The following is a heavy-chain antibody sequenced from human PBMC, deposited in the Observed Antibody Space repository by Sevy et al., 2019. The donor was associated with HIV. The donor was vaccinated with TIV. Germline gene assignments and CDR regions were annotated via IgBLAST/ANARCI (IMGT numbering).Heavy chain of an antibody. V-gene: IGHV3-9*01. Sequence: GGSLRLSCAASGFTFGDYTMNWVRQAPGKGLEWVSGISWSSGNIDYADSVEGRFTISRDNAKNSLYLQMNSLRVEDTALYYCVKDRGGSYSFDYWGQGTMVTVSS. CDR1: GFTFGDYT. J-gene: IGHJ4*02. CDR2: ISWSSGNI. CDR3: VKDRGGSYSFDY. D-gene: IGHD1-26*01.